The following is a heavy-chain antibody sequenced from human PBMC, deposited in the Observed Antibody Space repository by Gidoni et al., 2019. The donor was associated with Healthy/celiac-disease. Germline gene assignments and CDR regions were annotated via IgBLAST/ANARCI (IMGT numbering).Heavy chain of an antibody. Sequence: EVQLLESGGGLVQPGGSLRLSCAASGFTFIRSAMSWVRQAPGKGLEWVSAISGSGGSTYYAESVKGRFTISRDNSKNTLYLQMNSLRAEDTAVYYCAKADYGETSSYYYGMDVWGQGTTVTVSS. J-gene: IGHJ6*02. CDR2: ISGSGGST. CDR3: AKADYGETSSYYYGMDV. CDR1: GFTFIRSA. D-gene: IGHD4-17*01. V-gene: IGHV3-23*01.